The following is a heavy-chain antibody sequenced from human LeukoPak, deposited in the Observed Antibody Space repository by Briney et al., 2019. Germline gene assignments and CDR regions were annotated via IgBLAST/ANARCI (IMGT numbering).Heavy chain of an antibody. CDR3: ARGQLELRTGFDY. CDR2: IYYSGST. J-gene: IGHJ4*02. CDR1: GGSISSGGYS. Sequence: KPSETLSLTCAVSGGSISSGGYSWSWIRQPPGKGLEWIGYIYYSGSTYYNPSLKSRVTISVDTSKNQFSLKLSSVTAADTAVYYCARGQLELRTGFDYWGRGTLVTVSS. D-gene: IGHD1-7*01. V-gene: IGHV4-30-4*07.